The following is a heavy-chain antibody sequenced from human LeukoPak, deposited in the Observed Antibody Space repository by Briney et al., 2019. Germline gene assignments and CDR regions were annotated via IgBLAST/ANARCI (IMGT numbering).Heavy chain of an antibody. Sequence: GWSLKISCKISGYKLTNNWIGWVRQVPGKGLEWMGLIYPGYSDAKYSPSFQGQVTLSVDASISTAYLQLSGLRASDTAIYYCVRFALTSSLDHWGQGTLVSVSS. D-gene: IGHD6-13*01. CDR2: IYPGYSDA. CDR1: GYKLTNNW. V-gene: IGHV5-51*01. CDR3: VRFALTSSLDH. J-gene: IGHJ5*02.